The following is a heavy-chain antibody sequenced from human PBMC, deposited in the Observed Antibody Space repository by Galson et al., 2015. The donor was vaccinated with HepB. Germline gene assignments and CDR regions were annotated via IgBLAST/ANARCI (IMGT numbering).Heavy chain of an antibody. V-gene: IGHV1-3*01. CDR3: ARDLAYGIDV. Sequence: SVKVSCKASGYTFTSYDMHWVRQAPGQRLEWMGWINAGNGNTRYSQRLQGRVTITRDTSASTAYMELSRLRSEDTAVYYCARDLAYGIDVWGQGTTVTVSS. J-gene: IGHJ6*02. CDR2: INAGNGNT. CDR1: GYTFTSYD.